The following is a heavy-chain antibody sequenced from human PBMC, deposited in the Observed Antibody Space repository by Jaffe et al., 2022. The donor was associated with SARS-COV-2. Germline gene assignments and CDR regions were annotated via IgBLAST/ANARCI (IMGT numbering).Heavy chain of an antibody. J-gene: IGHJ6*02. D-gene: IGHD4-17*01. CDR2: INLSSGTT. CDR3: ARPNRDYGGHWENPYYYYFGMDV. Sequence: QVQLVQSGAEVKKPGASVKVSCKASGYTFTSYYMQWVRQAPGQGLEWVGLINLSSGTTNYAQRFQDRVTMTRDKSTSTVYMELSSLASEDTAVYYCARPNRDYGGHWENPYYYYFGMDVWGQGTTVTVSS. V-gene: IGHV1-46*01. CDR1: GYTFTSYY.